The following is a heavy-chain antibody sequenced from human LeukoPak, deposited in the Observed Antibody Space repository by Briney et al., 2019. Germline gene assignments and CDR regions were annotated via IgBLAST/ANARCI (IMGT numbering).Heavy chain of an antibody. V-gene: IGHV3-23*01. J-gene: IGHJ4*02. Sequence: GGSLRLSCAASGFTFSSYAMSWVRQAPGKGLEWVSAISGSGGSTYYADSVKGRFTISRDNSKNTLYLKMNSLRAEDTAVYYCAKDGDSSRYGHPYYFDYWGQGTLVTVSS. CDR3: AKDGDSSRYGHPYYFDY. CDR2: ISGSGGST. D-gene: IGHD6-13*01. CDR1: GFTFSSYA.